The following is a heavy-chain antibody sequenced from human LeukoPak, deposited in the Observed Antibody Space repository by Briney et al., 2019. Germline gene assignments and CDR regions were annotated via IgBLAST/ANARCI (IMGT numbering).Heavy chain of an antibody. CDR2: INHSGST. J-gene: IGHJ4*02. Sequence: SETLSLTCAVHGGSFSGYYWSWIRQPPGKGLEWIGEINHSGSTNYNPSLKSRVTISVDTSKNQFSLKLSSVTAADTAVYYCARGSIAARLNYFDYWGQGTLVTVSS. CDR3: ARGSIAARLNYFDY. CDR1: GGSFSGYY. V-gene: IGHV4-34*01. D-gene: IGHD6-6*01.